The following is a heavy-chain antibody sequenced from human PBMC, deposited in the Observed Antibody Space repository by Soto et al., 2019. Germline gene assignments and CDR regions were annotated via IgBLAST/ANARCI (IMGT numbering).Heavy chain of an antibody. V-gene: IGHV3-11*06. CDR3: AREGRAGAGTTRGN. CDR1: GFTFSDYY. J-gene: IGHJ4*02. CDR2: ISSSSSYT. D-gene: IGHD1-1*01. Sequence: QVQLVESGGGLVKPGGSLRLSCAASGFTFSDYYMSWIRQAPGKGLEWVSYISSSSSYTNYADSVKGRFTISRDNAKNSLYLQMNSLRAEDTAVYYCAREGRAGAGTTRGNWGQGTLVTVSS.